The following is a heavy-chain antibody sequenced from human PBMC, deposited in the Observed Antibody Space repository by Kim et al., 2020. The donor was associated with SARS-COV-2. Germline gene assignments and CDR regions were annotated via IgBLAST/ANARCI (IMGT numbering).Heavy chain of an antibody. CDR2: IKQDGSEQ. D-gene: IGHD3-10*01. CDR1: GFTFSSYW. V-gene: IGHV3-7*01. CDR3: ARDRGDGYKPDSRGGYFHH. Sequence: GGSLRLSCAASGFTFSSYWISWVRQAPGKGLEWVANIKQDGSEQYYVDSVKGRFTISRDNAKNSLYLQMNSLRVEDTAVYYCARDRGDGYKPDSRGGYFHHWGQGSQVTVS. J-gene: IGHJ1*01.